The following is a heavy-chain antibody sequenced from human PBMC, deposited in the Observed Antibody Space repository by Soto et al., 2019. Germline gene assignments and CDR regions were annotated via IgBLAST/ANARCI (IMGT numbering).Heavy chain of an antibody. CDR3: ARRYSSSVMGAFDI. CDR1: GGTFSSYA. V-gene: IGHV1-69*13. D-gene: IGHD6-6*01. CDR2: IIPIFGTA. J-gene: IGHJ3*02. Sequence: ASVEVSCKASGGTFSSYAISWVRQAPGQKLEWMGGIIPIFGTANYAQKFQGRVTITADESTSTAYMELSSLRSEDTAVYYCARRYSSSVMGAFDIWGQGTMVTVSS.